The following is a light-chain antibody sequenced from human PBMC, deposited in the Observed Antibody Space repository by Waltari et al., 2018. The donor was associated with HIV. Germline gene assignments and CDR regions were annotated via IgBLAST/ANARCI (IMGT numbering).Light chain of an antibody. CDR2: KDT. CDR1: ALAKQS. CDR3: QSADTSGTRV. Sequence: FHLTHPPSVSVSPGQTSTIPCSGAALAKQSTYWYQQKPGQAPVVVIYKDTERPSGIPERFSGSSSGTTVTLTISGVQAEDEADYYCQSADTSGTRVFGSGTKVTVL. V-gene: IGLV3-25*03. J-gene: IGLJ1*01.